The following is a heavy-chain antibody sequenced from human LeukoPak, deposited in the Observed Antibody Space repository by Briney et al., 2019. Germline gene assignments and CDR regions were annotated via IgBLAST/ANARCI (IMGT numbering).Heavy chain of an antibody. J-gene: IGHJ6*03. CDR2: IYSGGST. Sequence: GGSLRLSCAASGFTVSSNYMSWVRQAPGKGLEWVSVIYSGGSTYYADSVKGRFTISRDNSKNTLYLQMNSLRAEDTAVYYCALGDYYGSGSYFLTVMDVWGKGTTVTISS. D-gene: IGHD3-10*01. V-gene: IGHV3-66*01. CDR1: GFTVSSNY. CDR3: ALGDYYGSGSYFLTVMDV.